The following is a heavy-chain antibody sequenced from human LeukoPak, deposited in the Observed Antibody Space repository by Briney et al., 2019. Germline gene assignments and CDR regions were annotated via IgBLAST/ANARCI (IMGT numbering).Heavy chain of an antibody. CDR2: ISGSGGST. D-gene: IGHD6-19*01. CDR3: AKVIAVAGSPYYYYYGMDV. J-gene: IGHJ6*02. Sequence: GGSLRLSCAASGFTFSSYAMSWVRQAPGKGLEWVSAISGSGGSTYYADSVKGRFTISRDNSKTTLYLQMNSLRAEDTAVYYCAKVIAVAGSPYYYYYGMDVWGQGTTVTVSS. CDR1: GFTFSSYA. V-gene: IGHV3-23*01.